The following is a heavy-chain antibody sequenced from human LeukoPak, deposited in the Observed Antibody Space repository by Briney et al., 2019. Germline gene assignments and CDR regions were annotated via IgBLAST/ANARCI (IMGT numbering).Heavy chain of an antibody. V-gene: IGHV1-69*13. D-gene: IGHD6-6*01. CDR2: IIHMFGTV. J-gene: IGHJ6*03. CDR1: GDTLSSHG. Sequence: SVKVSCKASGDTLSSHGFSWVRQAPGQGLEWMGGIIHMFGTVNYAQNFRGRVTITADESASTAYMDLSSLRSEDTAVYYCARVISIGQPPYFYYMDAWGKGTTVTVSS. CDR3: ARVISIGQPPYFYYMDA.